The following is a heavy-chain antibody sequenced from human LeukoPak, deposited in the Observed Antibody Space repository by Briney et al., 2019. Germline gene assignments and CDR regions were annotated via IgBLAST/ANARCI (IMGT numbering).Heavy chain of an antibody. J-gene: IGHJ3*02. Sequence: SETLSLTCTVSGDSYTSPYWSWIRQPPGEGLEWVGSFFSNGKTYYNPSLNNRLIISGDTSKNQFSLTLMSVTAADTAVYYCARLPEWPRAFDIWGQGTMVTVSS. V-gene: IGHV4-59*11. CDR3: ARLPEWPRAFDI. CDR1: GDSYTSPY. D-gene: IGHD3-3*01. CDR2: FFSNGKT.